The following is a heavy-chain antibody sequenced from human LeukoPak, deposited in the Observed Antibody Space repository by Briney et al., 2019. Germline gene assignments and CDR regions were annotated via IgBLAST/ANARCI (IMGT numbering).Heavy chain of an antibody. V-gene: IGHV4-61*02. J-gene: IGHJ3*02. Sequence: SETLSLTCTVSGGSISSGSYYWSWIRQPAGKGLEWIGRIYTSGSTNYNPSLKSRVTISVDTSKNQFSLKLSSVTAADTAVYYCARDLSHGSSWYGDAFDIWGQGTMVTVSS. CDR3: ARDLSHGSSWYGDAFDI. CDR2: IYTSGST. CDR1: GGSISSGSYY. D-gene: IGHD6-13*01.